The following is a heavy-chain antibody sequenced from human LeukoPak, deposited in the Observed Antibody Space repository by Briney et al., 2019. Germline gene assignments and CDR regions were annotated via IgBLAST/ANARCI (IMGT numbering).Heavy chain of an antibody. J-gene: IGHJ4*02. V-gene: IGHV3-33*01. D-gene: IGHD1-1*01. CDR1: GFVFRSYS. Sequence: GGSLRLSCAMTGFVFRSYSVHWVHQAPGKGLEWVAVIWYEADHHYYGDSVKGRFTISRDNFKNTLYLQMNSLRVEDTAVYYCVSPSRPGTTLYFDWWGQGTLVTVSA. CDR2: IWYEADHH. CDR3: VSPSRPGTTLYFDW.